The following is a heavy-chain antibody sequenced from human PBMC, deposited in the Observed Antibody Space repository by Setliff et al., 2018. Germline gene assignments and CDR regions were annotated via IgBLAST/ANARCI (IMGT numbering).Heavy chain of an antibody. V-gene: IGHV1-18*01. Sequence: PGASVKVSCKASGYTFTSYGISWVRQAPGQGLEWMGWISAYNGNANYAQELQGRLTMTTDTSTSTAYMELRSLRSDDTAVYYCARSPPTVVVTAIQAIFDYWGQGTLVTVSS. CDR1: GYTFTSYG. J-gene: IGHJ4*02. CDR2: ISAYNGNA. CDR3: ARSPPTVVVTAIQAIFDY. D-gene: IGHD2-21*02.